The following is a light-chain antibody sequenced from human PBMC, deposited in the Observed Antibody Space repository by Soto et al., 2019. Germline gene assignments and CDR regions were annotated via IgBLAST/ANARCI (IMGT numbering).Light chain of an antibody. J-gene: IGKJ2*01. V-gene: IGKV3-15*01. Sequence: EIVMTQSPATLSVSPGDRASLSCRASQSVGSNLAWYQQTAGQAPRLLIYGASTRATGIPARFSGSGSGTNFTLSIISLQSEDFAVYSCQQYTNWPYTFGQGTKLEIK. CDR1: QSVGSN. CDR2: GAS. CDR3: QQYTNWPYT.